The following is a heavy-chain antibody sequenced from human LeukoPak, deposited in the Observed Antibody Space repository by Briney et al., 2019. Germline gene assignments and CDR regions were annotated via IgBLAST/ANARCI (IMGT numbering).Heavy chain of an antibody. Sequence: GGSLRLSCAASRFTFSSYSMNWVRQAPGKGLEWVSSISSSSSYIYYADSVKGRFTISRDNAKNSLYLQMNSLRAEDTAVYYCARAWKIPEGARDAFDIWGQGTMVTVSS. J-gene: IGHJ3*02. CDR3: ARAWKIPEGARDAFDI. CDR1: RFTFSSYS. D-gene: IGHD1-1*01. CDR2: ISSSSSYI. V-gene: IGHV3-21*01.